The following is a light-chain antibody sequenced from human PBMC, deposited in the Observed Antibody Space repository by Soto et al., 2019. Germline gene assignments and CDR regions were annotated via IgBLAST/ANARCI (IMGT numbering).Light chain of an antibody. CDR1: SDSIASYY. J-gene: IGLJ3*02. Sequence: NFMLTQPHSVSESPGKTVTISCTGSSDSIASYYVQWYQQRPGSAPTAVIYEDNQRPSGVPDRFSGSIDRASNSASPTISGLKTEDEADYYCQSYDSSNPWVFGGGTKVTVL. CDR2: EDN. V-gene: IGLV6-57*02. CDR3: QSYDSSNPWV.